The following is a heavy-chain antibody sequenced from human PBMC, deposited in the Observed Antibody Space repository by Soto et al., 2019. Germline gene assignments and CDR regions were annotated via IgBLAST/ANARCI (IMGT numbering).Heavy chain of an antibody. CDR2: IIPIFGTA. J-gene: IGHJ6*02. CDR1: GGTFSSYA. Sequence: SVKVSCKASGGTFSSYAISWVRQAPGQGLEWMGGIIPIFGTANYAQKFQGRVTITADGSTSTAYMELSSLRSEDTAVYYCASSGVDSSSWYPAYYYYGMDVWGQGTTVTVSS. D-gene: IGHD6-13*01. CDR3: ASSGVDSSSWYPAYYYYGMDV. V-gene: IGHV1-69*13.